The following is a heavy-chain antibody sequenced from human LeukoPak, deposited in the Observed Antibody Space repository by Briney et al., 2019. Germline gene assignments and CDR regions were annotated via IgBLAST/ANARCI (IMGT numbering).Heavy chain of an antibody. V-gene: IGHV4-4*07. CDR1: GASISSYY. CDR3: ARYTAAACIDR. J-gene: IGHJ5*02. CDR2: ISSSGST. Sequence: PSETLSLTCSVSGASISSYYRSGFWQPAGRGLEYIGRISSSGSTNYYHSFESRVSISIDTSSNQVSLRLSPVTAADTAVYFCARYTAAACIDRWGQGILVTVSS. D-gene: IGHD2-2*02.